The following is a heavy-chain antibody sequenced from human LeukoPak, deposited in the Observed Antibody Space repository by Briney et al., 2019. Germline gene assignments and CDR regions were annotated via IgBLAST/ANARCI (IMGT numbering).Heavy chain of an antibody. J-gene: IGHJ5*02. CDR1: DGSISSYY. CDR3: ARRGGQYSGYDPNWFDP. V-gene: IGHV4-59*01. Sequence: SETLSLTCTVSDGSISSYYWSWIRQPPGKGLEWIGYIYYSGSTNYNPSLKSRVTISVDTSKNQFSLKLSSVTAADTAVYYCARRGGQYSGYDPNWFDPWGQGTLVTVSS. D-gene: IGHD5-12*01. CDR2: IYYSGST.